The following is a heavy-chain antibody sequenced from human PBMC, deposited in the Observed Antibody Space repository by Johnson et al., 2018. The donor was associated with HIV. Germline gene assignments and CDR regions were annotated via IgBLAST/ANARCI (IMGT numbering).Heavy chain of an antibody. CDR1: GFTFSTYT. CDR2: ISYDGSNK. CDR3: ARDSLTASLDAFDL. D-gene: IGHD2-21*02. Sequence: QVQLVDSGGGVVQPGKSLRLFCAVSGFTFSTYTMHWVRQAPGRGLEWVAVISYDGSNKYYADSVKGRFTISRDNSKNTVYLQMNSLSAEDTAVYYCARDSLTASLDAFDLWGQGTVVTVSS. V-gene: IGHV3-30*14. J-gene: IGHJ3*01.